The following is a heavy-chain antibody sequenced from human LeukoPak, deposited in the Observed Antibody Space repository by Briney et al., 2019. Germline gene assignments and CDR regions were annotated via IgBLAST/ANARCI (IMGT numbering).Heavy chain of an antibody. CDR1: GFTVSGNY. CDR2: IHRGGNT. Sequence: SGGSLRLSCAASGFTVSGNYMSWVRQAPGKGLEWLSVIHRGGNTYYADSVKGRFTNSRDSSKNTVFLQMDSLRAEDTAVYYCARDPGYGLGVDYGDYWGQGTLVTVSS. D-gene: IGHD3-10*01. J-gene: IGHJ4*02. V-gene: IGHV3-66*01. CDR3: ARDPGYGLGVDYGDY.